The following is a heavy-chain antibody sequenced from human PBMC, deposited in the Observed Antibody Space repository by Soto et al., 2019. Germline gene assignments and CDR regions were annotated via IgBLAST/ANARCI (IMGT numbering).Heavy chain of an antibody. J-gene: IGHJ4*02. CDR1: GFTVSNNH. CDR2: VHGGGST. V-gene: IGHV3-53*01. D-gene: IGHD3-9*01. Sequence: VQLVESGGGLIQPGGSLRLSCAASGFTVSNNHMTWVRQAAGKGLELVSFVHGGGSTSYADSVKSRFTISRDNSKNTLYLRMDRLRAEDPAIYFCAGPLTTAASLDYWGRGTLVTVFS. CDR3: AGPLTTAASLDY.